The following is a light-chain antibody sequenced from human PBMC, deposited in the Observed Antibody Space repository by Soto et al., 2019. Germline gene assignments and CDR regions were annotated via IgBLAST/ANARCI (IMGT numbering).Light chain of an antibody. CDR2: DVS. CDR1: SSDVGGYNY. V-gene: IGLV2-11*01. J-gene: IGLJ3*02. Sequence: QSALTQPRSVSGSPGQSVTISCTGTSSDVGGYNYVSWYQQHPGKAPKLMIYDVSKRPSVVPDRFSGSKSGNTASLSSSGLQAEDEADYYCCSYAGSFTWVFGGGTTLSV. CDR3: CSYAGSFTWV.